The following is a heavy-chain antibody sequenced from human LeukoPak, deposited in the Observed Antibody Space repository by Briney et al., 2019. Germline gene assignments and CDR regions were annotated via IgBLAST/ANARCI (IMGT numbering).Heavy chain of an antibody. J-gene: IGHJ3*02. CDR3: AVIQLWLLDAFDI. Sequence: ASVKVSCKASGYTFTGYYMHWVRQAPGQGLEWMGWINPNSGGTNYAQKFQGRVTMTRDTSISTDYKELSRLRSDDTAVYYCAVIQLWLLDAFDIWGQGTMVTVSS. D-gene: IGHD5-18*01. CDR2: INPNSGGT. CDR1: GYTFTGYY. V-gene: IGHV1-2*02.